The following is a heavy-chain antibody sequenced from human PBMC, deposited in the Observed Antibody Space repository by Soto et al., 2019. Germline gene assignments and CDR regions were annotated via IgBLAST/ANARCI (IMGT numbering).Heavy chain of an antibody. CDR3: AKDSWDAFSRTTPVT. CDR1: GFTFSNYA. CDR2: FSSGSGAGS. Sequence: GGSLRLSCTASGFTFSNYAMSWVRQAPGKGLEWVSTFSSGSGAGSYYADSVKGRFTISRDNSKNTLFLQMNSLRAEDTAVYYCAKDSWDAFSRTTPVTWGQGTLVTVSS. V-gene: IGHV3-23*01. D-gene: IGHD2-2*01. J-gene: IGHJ5*02.